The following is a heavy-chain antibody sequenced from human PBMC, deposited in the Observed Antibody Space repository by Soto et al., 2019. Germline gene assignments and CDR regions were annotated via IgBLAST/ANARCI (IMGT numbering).Heavy chain of an antibody. Sequence: QVQLQQWGAGLLKPSETLSLTCAVYGGSFSGYYWSWIRQPPGKGLEWIGEINHSGSTNYNPSLKRRVTISVDTSKNQFSLKLSSVTAADTAVYYCARGGIIVLMVYAIPGWFDPWGQGTLVTVSS. J-gene: IGHJ5*02. CDR2: INHSGST. V-gene: IGHV4-34*01. CDR1: GGSFSGYY. D-gene: IGHD2-8*01. CDR3: ARGGIIVLMVYAIPGWFDP.